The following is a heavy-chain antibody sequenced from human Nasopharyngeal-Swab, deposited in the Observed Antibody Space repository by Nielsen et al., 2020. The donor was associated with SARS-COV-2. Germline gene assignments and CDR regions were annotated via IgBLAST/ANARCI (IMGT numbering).Heavy chain of an antibody. CDR2: IDPSDSYT. CDR1: GYSFTSYW. J-gene: IGHJ6*02. Sequence: GESLKISCKGSGYSFTSYWISWVRQMPGKGLEWMGRIDPSDSYTNYSPSFQGHVTISADKSISTAYLQWSSLKASDTAMYYCARIAVAGEDSYYYYGMDVWGQGTTVTVSS. CDR3: ARIAVAGEDSYYYYGMDV. D-gene: IGHD6-19*01. V-gene: IGHV5-10-1*01.